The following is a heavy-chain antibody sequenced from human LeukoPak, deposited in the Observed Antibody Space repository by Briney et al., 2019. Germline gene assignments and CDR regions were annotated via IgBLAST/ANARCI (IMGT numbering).Heavy chain of an antibody. CDR1: GGSISSGDYY. D-gene: IGHD3-10*01. CDR3: ARDRPGSYWYFDL. CDR2: IYYLGST. V-gene: IGHV4-61*03. Sequence: SETLSLTCTVSGGSISSGDYYWSWIRQPPGKGLEWVGHIYYLGSTNYNPSLKSRVTISIDTSKNYFSLKLNSVIAADTAVYYCARDRPGSYWYFDLWGRGTLVTVSS. J-gene: IGHJ2*01.